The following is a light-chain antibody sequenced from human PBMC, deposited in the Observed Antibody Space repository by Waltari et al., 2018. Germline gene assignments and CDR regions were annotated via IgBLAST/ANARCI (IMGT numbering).Light chain of an antibody. CDR1: RAITNY. CDR2: AAS. V-gene: IGKV1-39*01. CDR3: QQSHSAPLA. Sequence: DIQMTQSPSSLSASVGDRVTITCRASRAITNYVNWYQQRPGLVPKLLIYAASTLQGGVPTRFSGSGSGTDFTLTISSLQIEDFATYYCQQSHSAPLAFGGGTRLEI. J-gene: IGKJ4*01.